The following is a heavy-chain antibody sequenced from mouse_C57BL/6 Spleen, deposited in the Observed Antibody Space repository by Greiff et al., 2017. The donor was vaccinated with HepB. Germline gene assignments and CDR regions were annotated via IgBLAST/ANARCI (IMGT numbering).Heavy chain of an antibody. J-gene: IGHJ4*01. V-gene: IGHV14-4*01. CDR3: TTSHDYDNAMDY. CDR2: IDPENGDT. Sequence: VQLKESGAELVRPGASVKLSCTASGFNIKDDYMHWVKQRPEQGLEWIGWIDPENGDTEYASKFQGKATITADTSSNTAYLQLSSLTSEDTAVYYCTTSHDYDNAMDYWGQGTSVTVSS. CDR1: GFNIKDDY. D-gene: IGHD2-4*01.